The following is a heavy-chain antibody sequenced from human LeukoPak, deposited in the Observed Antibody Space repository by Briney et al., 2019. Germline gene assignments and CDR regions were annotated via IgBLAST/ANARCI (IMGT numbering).Heavy chain of an antibody. V-gene: IGHV5-51*01. Sequence: GESLKISCKSSGYSFPNYWIGWVRQMPGKGLGWMGIIFPGNSDVKYSPSFQGQVSISADKSITTAYLQWSSLKASDTAMYYGARHLALAGSYYEMDVWAQGTTVTVSS. CDR2: IFPGNSDV. J-gene: IGHJ6*02. CDR1: GYSFPNYW. D-gene: IGHD6-19*01. CDR3: ARHLALAGSYYEMDV.